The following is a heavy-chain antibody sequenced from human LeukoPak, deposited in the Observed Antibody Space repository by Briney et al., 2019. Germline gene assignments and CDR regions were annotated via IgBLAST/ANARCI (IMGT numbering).Heavy chain of an antibody. J-gene: IGHJ4*02. V-gene: IGHV3-30*03. CDR1: GFTFSSYG. CDR2: ISYDGSNK. CDR3: ARAPYCSSTSCYAPFDY. Sequence: GRSLRLSCAASGFTFSSYGMHWVRQAPGKGLEWVAVISYDGSNKYYADSVKGRFTISRDNSENTLYLQMNSLRAEDTAVYYCARAPYCSSTSCYAPFDYWGQGTLVTVSS. D-gene: IGHD2-2*01.